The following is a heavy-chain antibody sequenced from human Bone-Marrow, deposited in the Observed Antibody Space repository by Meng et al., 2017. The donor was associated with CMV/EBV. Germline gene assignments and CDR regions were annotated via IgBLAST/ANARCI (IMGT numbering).Heavy chain of an antibody. D-gene: IGHD3-10*01. Sequence: ASVKVSCKASGYTFTGDYMHWVRQAPGQGLEWRGWINPNSGGTNYAQKFQGRVTMNRDTSISTAYMELSRLRSDDTALYYCAGDGLIWFGELLGTNFDYYYGMDVWGQGTTVTVSS. CDR1: GYTFTGDY. V-gene: IGHV1-2*02. CDR3: AGDGLIWFGELLGTNFDYYYGMDV. J-gene: IGHJ6*02. CDR2: INPNSGGT.